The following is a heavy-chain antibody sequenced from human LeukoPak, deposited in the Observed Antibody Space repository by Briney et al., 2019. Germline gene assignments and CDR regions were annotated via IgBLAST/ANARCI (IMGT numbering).Heavy chain of an antibody. Sequence: SETLSLTGTVSGGSISYYYWSWIRQPPGKGLEWLGYIYYSGSTKYDPSLKSRVTISVDTSKNQFSLKLSSVTAADTAVYYCARLFSGSYATWGQGTLVTVSS. V-gene: IGHV4-59*08. J-gene: IGHJ5*02. CDR2: IYYSGST. CDR3: ARLFSGSYAT. CDR1: GGSISYYY. D-gene: IGHD1-26*01.